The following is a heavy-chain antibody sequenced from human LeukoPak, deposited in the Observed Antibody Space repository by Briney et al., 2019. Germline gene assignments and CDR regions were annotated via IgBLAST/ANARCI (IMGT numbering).Heavy chain of an antibody. Sequence: GGSLSLSCASSRLTLSSYAMSGVRQPPGKGLEWVSAITYSGGSTYYAESVKGRFTISRDNSKNTLYLQMNSLRAEDTAVYYCAKDIWGSAVAAPRKDNWFDPWGQGTLVTVSS. CDR1: RLTLSSYA. V-gene: IGHV3-23*01. CDR2: ITYSGGST. J-gene: IGHJ5*02. CDR3: AKDIWGSAVAAPRKDNWFDP. D-gene: IGHD6-19*01.